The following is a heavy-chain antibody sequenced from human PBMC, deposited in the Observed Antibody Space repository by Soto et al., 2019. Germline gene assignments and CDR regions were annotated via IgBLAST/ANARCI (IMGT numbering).Heavy chain of an antibody. CDR3: ARVVYSSSSGPANWFDP. J-gene: IGHJ5*02. CDR2: INHSGST. CDR1: GGSFSGYY. D-gene: IGHD6-6*01. V-gene: IGHV4-34*01. Sequence: KASETLSLTCAVYGGSFSGYYWSWIRQPPGKGLEWIGEINHSGSTNYNPSLKSRVTISVDTSKNQFSLKLSSVTAADTAVYYCARVVYSSSSGPANWFDPWGQGTLVTVS.